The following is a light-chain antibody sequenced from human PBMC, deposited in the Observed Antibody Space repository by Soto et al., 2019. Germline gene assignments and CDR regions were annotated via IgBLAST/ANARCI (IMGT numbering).Light chain of an antibody. Sequence: DIQMTQSPSPLSASVGDRVTITCRASQSISIWLAWYQQKPGKAPKLLIYKASTLKSGVPSRFSGSGSGTEFTLTISSLQPDDFATYYCQQFNNFSWTFGQGTKVEIK. CDR1: QSISIW. CDR3: QQFNNFSWT. J-gene: IGKJ1*01. V-gene: IGKV1-5*03. CDR2: KAS.